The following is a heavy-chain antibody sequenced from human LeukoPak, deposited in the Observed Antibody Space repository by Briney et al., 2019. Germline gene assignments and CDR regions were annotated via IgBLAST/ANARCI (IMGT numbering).Heavy chain of an antibody. Sequence: ASVKVSCKASGYTFTGYYMHWVRQAPGQGLEWMGRINPNSGGTNYAQKFQGRVTMTGDTSTSTAYMELSRLRSDDTAVYYWARLVRTAAGRGYYYYMDVWGKGTTVTVSS. CDR3: ARLVRTAAGRGYYYYMDV. D-gene: IGHD6-13*01. CDR1: GYTFTGYY. J-gene: IGHJ6*03. V-gene: IGHV1-2*06. CDR2: INPNSGGT.